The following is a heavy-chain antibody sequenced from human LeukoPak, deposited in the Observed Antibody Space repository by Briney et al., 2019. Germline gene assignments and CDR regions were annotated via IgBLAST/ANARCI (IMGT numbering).Heavy chain of an antibody. Sequence: PGGSLRLSCAASGFTFSNAWMSWVRQAPGKGLEWVGRIKSKTDGGTTDYAAPVKGRFTISRDDSKNTLYLQMNSLKTEDTAVYYCTTRAGGYDFSFDYWGQGTLVTVSS. D-gene: IGHD5-12*01. J-gene: IGHJ4*02. CDR1: GFTFSNAW. CDR2: IKSKTDGGTT. V-gene: IGHV3-15*01. CDR3: TTRAGGYDFSFDY.